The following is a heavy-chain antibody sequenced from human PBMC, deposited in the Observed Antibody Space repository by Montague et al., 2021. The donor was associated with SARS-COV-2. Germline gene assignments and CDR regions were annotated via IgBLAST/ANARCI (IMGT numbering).Heavy chain of an antibody. J-gene: IGHJ4*02. CDR1: GGSMRDYY. CDR3: ARVHYYTGYVDS. Sequence: SETLSLTCTVSGGSMRDYYWSWIRQPPGEGLEWIGYIYYSGSTDYNPSLNSRVTLSLDTSKNQFSLSLRSVTAADTAFYYCARVHYYTGYVDSWGQGTLVSVSS. CDR2: IYYSGST. D-gene: IGHD3-22*01. V-gene: IGHV4-59*01.